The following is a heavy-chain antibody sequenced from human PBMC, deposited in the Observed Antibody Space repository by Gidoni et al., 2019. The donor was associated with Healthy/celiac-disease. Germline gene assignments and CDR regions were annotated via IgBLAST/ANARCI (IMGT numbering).Heavy chain of an antibody. J-gene: IGHJ4*02. CDR1: GFTFSSYA. CDR2: ISGSGGST. CDR3: ANAGYIWGSYRSDY. D-gene: IGHD3-16*02. V-gene: IGHV3-23*01. Sequence: EVQLLESGGGVAQPGGSLRLSCAASGFTFSSYAMSWVRQAPGKGLEWVSAISGSGGSTYYADSVKGRFTISRDNSKNTLYLQMNSLRAEDTAVYYCANAGYIWGSYRSDYWGQGTLVTVSS.